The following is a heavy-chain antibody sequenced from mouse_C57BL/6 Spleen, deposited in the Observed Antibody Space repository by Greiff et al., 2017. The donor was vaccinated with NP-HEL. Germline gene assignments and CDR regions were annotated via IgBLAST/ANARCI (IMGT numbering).Heavy chain of an antibody. CDR1: GFTFTDYY. CDR3: ARSGPFDY. D-gene: IGHD3-1*01. Sequence: EVHLVESGGGLVQPGGSLSLSCAASGFTFTDYYMSWVRQPPGKALEWLGFIRNKANGYTTEYSASVKGRFTNSSDKYQSILYLQMNALGAEDSATYYCARSGPFDYWGQGTTLTVSS. J-gene: IGHJ2*01. V-gene: IGHV7-3*01. CDR2: IRNKANGYTT.